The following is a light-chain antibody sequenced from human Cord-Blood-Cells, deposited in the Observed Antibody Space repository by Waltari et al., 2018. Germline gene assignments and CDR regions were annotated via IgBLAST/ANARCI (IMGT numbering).Light chain of an antibody. Sequence: AIRMTQSPSSLSASTGDRVTITCRASQGISRYLAWYQQKPGKAPTLLIYAASTLQSGVPSRFSGSGSVTDFTLTISCLQSEDFATYYCQQYYSYPWTFGQGTKVEIK. CDR2: AAS. CDR3: QQYYSYPWT. V-gene: IGKV1-8*01. CDR1: QGISRY. J-gene: IGKJ1*01.